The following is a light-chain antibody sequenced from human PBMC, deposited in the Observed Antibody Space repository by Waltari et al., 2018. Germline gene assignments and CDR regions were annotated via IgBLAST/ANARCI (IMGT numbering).Light chain of an antibody. CDR3: QQSYSTLRT. CDR2: AAS. J-gene: IGKJ1*01. CDR1: QSISIY. Sequence: DIQMTQSPSSLSASVGDRVSITCRTSQSISIYLNWYQQKPGKAPKLLIYAASSLQSEVPSRFSGGGSGTDFTLTISSLQPEDFATYYCQQSYSTLRTFGQGTRVEIK. V-gene: IGKV1-39*01.